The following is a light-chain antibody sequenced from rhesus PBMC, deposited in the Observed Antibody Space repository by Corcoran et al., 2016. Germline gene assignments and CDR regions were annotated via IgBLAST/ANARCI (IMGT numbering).Light chain of an antibody. CDR2: EVS. CDR3: CSYAGRNTYV. Sequence: QAAPTQSPSVSGSPGQSVTISCTGTTSDIGAYNRVSWYQQHPGKAPTLMIYEVSKRPSGVSDRFSGYKSGNTASLTISGLRAEDEADYYCCSYAGRNTYVFGTGTRLAVL. V-gene: IGLV2-13*03. CDR1: TSDIGAYNR. J-gene: IGLJ1*01.